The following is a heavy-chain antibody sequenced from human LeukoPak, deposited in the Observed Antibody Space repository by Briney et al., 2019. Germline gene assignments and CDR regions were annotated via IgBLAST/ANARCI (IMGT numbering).Heavy chain of an antibody. CDR1: SGSISSSSYY. CDR3: ARLPDYYSRHGAPG. J-gene: IGHJ4*02. Sequence: AETLSLTCTVSSGSISSSSYYWGWIRQPPGKGLEWIGSIYYSGSTYYNPSLKSRVTISVDTSKNQFSLKLSSVTAADTAVYYCARLPDYYSRHGAPGWGQGTLVTVSS. CDR2: IYYSGST. V-gene: IGHV4-39*07. D-gene: IGHD3-10*01.